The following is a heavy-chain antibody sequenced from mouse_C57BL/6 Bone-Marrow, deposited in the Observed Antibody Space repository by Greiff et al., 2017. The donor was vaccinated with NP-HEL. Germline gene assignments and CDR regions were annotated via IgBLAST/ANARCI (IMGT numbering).Heavy chain of an antibody. V-gene: IGHV10-1*01. D-gene: IGHD4-1*01. J-gene: IGHJ2*01. CDR1: GFSFNTYA. CDR3: VRHKLFYFDY. Sequence: EVQRVESGGGLVQPKGSLKLSCAASGFSFNTYAMNWVRQAPGKGLEWVARIRSKSNNYATYYADSVKDRFTISRDDSESMLYLQMSNLKTEDTAMYYCVRHKLFYFDYWGQGTTLTVSS. CDR2: IRSKSNNYAT.